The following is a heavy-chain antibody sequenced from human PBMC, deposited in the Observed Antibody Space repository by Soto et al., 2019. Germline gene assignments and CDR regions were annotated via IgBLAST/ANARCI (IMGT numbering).Heavy chain of an antibody. Sequence: GGSLRISCAASAFTFSSNSMNWVRQAPGKGLEWVSSISSSSSYIYYADSVKGRFTISRDNAKDSLYLQMNSLRAEDTAVYYCARKTGYPHYVADYWGQGTLVTVSS. V-gene: IGHV3-21*01. D-gene: IGHD3-10*02. CDR2: ISSSSSYI. J-gene: IGHJ4*02. CDR1: AFTFSSNS. CDR3: ARKTGYPHYVADY.